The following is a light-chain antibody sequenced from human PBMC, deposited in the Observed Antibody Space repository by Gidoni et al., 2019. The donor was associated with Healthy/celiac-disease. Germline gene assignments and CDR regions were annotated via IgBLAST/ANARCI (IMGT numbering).Light chain of an antibody. J-gene: IGKJ1*01. CDR3: QQYYSYPPT. CDR1: PGSSSY. Sequence: AIRMTQSPSSFSASTGDRVTITCRASPGSSSYLAWYQQKPGKAPKLLIYAASTLQSGVPSRFSGSGSGKDLTLTISCLQSEDFATYYCQQYYSYPPTFGQXTKVGIK. V-gene: IGKV1-8*01. CDR2: AAS.